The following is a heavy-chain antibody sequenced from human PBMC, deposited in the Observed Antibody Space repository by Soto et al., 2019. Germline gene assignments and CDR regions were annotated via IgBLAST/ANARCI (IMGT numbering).Heavy chain of an antibody. D-gene: IGHD4-17*01. CDR2: IIPILGIP. Sequence: QVNLVQSGAEVRKPGSSVKVSCKTSGATLNNYIIGWVRQAPGQGLEWMGRIIPILGIPNYSQRFQDRLTXTXDXXTSTLYMELSSRRSDDTAIYFCARGGVVDYGDYNTWGQGTLVTVSS. V-gene: IGHV1-69*02. J-gene: IGHJ5*02. CDR1: GATLNNYI. CDR3: ARGGVVDYGDYNT.